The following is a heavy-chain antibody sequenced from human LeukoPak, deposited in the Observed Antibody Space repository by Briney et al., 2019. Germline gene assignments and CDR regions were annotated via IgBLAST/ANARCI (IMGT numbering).Heavy chain of an antibody. Sequence: PGGSLRLSCGASGYTFSSYLMHGVRQAPGKGLEWVSRIYSDGSTTTYADSVKGRFTISRDNAKNTLYLQMNSLRVEDTAVYYCTRAPAGWYGCDYWGQGTLSPSPQ. D-gene: IGHD6-19*01. CDR3: TRAPAGWYGCDY. J-gene: IGHJ4*02. CDR1: GYTFSSYL. CDR2: IYSDGSTT. V-gene: IGHV3-74*01.